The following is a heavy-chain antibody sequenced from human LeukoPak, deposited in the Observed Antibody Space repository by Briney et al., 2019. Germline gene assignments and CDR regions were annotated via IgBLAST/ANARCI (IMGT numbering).Heavy chain of an antibody. V-gene: IGHV3-15*01. CDR1: GFTFSNAW. J-gene: IGHJ4*02. Sequence: GGSLRLSCAASGFTFSNAWMSWVRQAPGKGLEWVGRIKSKTDGGTTDYAAPVKGRFTISRDDSKNTLYLQMNSLKTEDTAVYYCTTDRYGSGLIDYWGQGTLVTVSS. CDR2: IKSKTDGGTT. CDR3: TTDRYGSGLIDY. D-gene: IGHD3-10*01.